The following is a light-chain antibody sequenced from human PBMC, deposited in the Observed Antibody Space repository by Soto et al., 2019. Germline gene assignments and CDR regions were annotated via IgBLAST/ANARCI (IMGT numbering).Light chain of an antibody. CDR1: SSDVGGYDY. V-gene: IGLV2-14*01. CDR3: NSYTRSNPRV. J-gene: IGLJ1*01. CDR2: EVS. Sequence: QSALTQPASVSGSPGQSITISCTGTSSDVGGYDYVSWYQHHPGKAPKLIIYEVSNRPSGVSNRFSGSKSGNTASLTISDLQSEDEADYYCNSYTRSNPRVFGTGTKLTVL.